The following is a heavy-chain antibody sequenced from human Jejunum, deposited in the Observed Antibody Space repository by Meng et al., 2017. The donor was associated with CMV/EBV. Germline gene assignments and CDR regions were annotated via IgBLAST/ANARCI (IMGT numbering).Heavy chain of an antibody. CDR3: AREGIVASWFDP. CDR2: INHSGST. V-gene: IGHV4-34*01. J-gene: IGHJ5*02. Sequence: LPFAVYGGSFSGYYWSWLRQPPGKGLEWIGEINHSGSTNYNPSLKSRVTISVDTSKNQFSLKLSSVTAADTAVYYCAREGIVASWFDPWGQGTLVTVSS. D-gene: IGHD3-22*01. CDR1: GGSFSGYY.